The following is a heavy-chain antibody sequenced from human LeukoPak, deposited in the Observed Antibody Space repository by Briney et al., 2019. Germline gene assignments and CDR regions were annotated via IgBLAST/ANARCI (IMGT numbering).Heavy chain of an antibody. V-gene: IGHV4-34*01. Sequence: SETLSLTCAVYGGSFRGYYWSWIRQPPGKGLEWIGEINHSGSTNYNPSLKSRVTISVDTSKNQFSLKLSSVTAADTAVYYCARGLITGRQRLVQGYDYWGQGTLVTVSS. CDR2: INHSGST. CDR1: GGSFRGYY. J-gene: IGHJ4*02. CDR3: ARGLITGRQRLVQGYDY. D-gene: IGHD6-13*01.